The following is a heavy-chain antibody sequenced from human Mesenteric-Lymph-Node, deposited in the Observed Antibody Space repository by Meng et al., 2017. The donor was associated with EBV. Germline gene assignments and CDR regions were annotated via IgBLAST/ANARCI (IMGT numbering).Heavy chain of an antibody. Sequence: QVQLQDSGPGLVQPSESLSLTCAVAGGSISSGCYYVSWIRTPPGKGREWIGYIYDSGSTYDNPSLTSRVTISVDTSKNQFSLKPSSVTAADTAVYYCARGLEVATMAYWGQGTLVTVSS. J-gene: IGHJ4*02. V-gene: IGHV4-30-4*01. CDR2: IYDSGST. CDR1: GGSISSGCYY. D-gene: IGHD5-12*01. CDR3: ARGLEVATMAY.